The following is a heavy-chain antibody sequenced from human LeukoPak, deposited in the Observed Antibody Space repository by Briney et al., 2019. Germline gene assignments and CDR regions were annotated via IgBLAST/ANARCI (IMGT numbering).Heavy chain of an antibody. CDR2: ISSSSSYI. D-gene: IGHD2-15*01. Sequence: GGSLRLSCAASGFTYSSYSMNWVRQAPGKGLEWVSSISSSSSYIYYADSVKGRFTISRDNSKNTLYLQMNSLRAEDTAVYYCARDSSGAVFDYWGQGTLVTVSS. J-gene: IGHJ4*02. CDR3: ARDSSGAVFDY. V-gene: IGHV3-21*04. CDR1: GFTYSSYS.